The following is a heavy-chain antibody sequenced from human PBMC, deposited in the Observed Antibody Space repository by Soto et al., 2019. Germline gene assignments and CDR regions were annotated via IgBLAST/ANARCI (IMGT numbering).Heavy chain of an antibody. V-gene: IGHV3-48*02. CDR2: ISSSSSTI. CDR3: ASEIAVRYFSGMFV. D-gene: IGHD3-9*01. J-gene: IGHJ6*02. Sequence: EVQLVESGGGLVQPGGSLRLSCAASGFTFSSYSMNWVRQAPGKGLEWVSYISSSSSTIYYADSVKCRFTISRDNAKNSLYLQMNSLRDADTAVYDCASEIAVRYFSGMFVWGQGTKVTVSS. CDR1: GFTFSSYS.